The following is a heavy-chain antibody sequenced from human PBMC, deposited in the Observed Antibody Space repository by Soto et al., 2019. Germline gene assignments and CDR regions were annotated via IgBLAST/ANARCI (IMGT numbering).Heavy chain of an antibody. Sequence: QVQLQESGPGLVKPSQTLSLTCTVSGGSISSGGYYWSWIRQHPGKGLEWIGYIYYSGSTYYNPSPKSRVTISLDTSKNQFSLKLSSVTAADTAVYYCARDEAASGTYFDYWGQGTLVTVSS. CDR2: IYYSGST. CDR3: ARDEAASGTYFDY. D-gene: IGHD6-13*01. CDR1: GGSISSGGYY. J-gene: IGHJ4*02. V-gene: IGHV4-31*03.